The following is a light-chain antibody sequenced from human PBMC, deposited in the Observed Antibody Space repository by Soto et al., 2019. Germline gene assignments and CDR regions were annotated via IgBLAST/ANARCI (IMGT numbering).Light chain of an antibody. CDR1: SSDVGGYNY. V-gene: IGLV2-14*03. J-gene: IGLJ1*01. Sequence: QSALTQPASVSGSPGQSITISCTGTSSDVGGYNYVSWYQQHPGKAPKLMIYEVSNRPSGVSNRLSGSKSGNTASLTISGLQAEDEADYYCSSYRSSTTPYVFGTGTQLTVL. CDR2: EVS. CDR3: SSYRSSTTPYV.